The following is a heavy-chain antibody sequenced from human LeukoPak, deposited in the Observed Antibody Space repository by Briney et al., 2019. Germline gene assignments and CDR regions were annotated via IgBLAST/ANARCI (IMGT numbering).Heavy chain of an antibody. CDR2: IYHGGST. Sequence: KPSETLSLTCAVSGYSISSGYYWGWIRQPPGKGLEWIGSIYHGGSTYYNPSLKSRVTISVDTSKNQFSLKLSSVTAADTAVYYCARDGASSLWFGELLTRFDPWGQGTLVTVSS. CDR3: ARDGASSLWFGELLTRFDP. V-gene: IGHV4-38-2*02. J-gene: IGHJ5*02. CDR1: GYSISSGYY. D-gene: IGHD3-10*01.